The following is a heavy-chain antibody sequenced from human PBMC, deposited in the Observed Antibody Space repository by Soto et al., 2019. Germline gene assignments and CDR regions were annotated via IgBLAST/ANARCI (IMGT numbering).Heavy chain of an antibody. Sequence: GGSLRLSCAASGFTFGNYWMHWVRQAPGKGLEWVSRMNSDGSTTNYADSVKGRFTVSRDNARNTLHLQMNSLRAEDTAVYYCATRSSVYGDLVDYWGQGTLVTVSS. CDR2: MNSDGSTT. D-gene: IGHD4-17*01. J-gene: IGHJ4*02. V-gene: IGHV3-74*01. CDR3: ATRSSVYGDLVDY. CDR1: GFTFGNYW.